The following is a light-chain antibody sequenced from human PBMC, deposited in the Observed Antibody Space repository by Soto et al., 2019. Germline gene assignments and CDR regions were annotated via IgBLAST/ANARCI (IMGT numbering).Light chain of an antibody. CDR2: WAS. Sequence: DIVMTQSPDSLAVSLGERATINCKSSQSVLYSSNNKNYLSWYQQKPGQPPKLLIYWASTRESGVPDRFSGSGSGTYFTLTISSLQDEDVVVYCCQQYYAFPLTFGHGTKVDIK. CDR1: QSVLYSSNNKNY. J-gene: IGKJ3*01. V-gene: IGKV4-1*01. CDR3: QQYYAFPLT.